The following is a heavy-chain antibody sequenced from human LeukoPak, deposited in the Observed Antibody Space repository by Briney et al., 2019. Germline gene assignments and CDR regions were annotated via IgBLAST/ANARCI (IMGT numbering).Heavy chain of an antibody. D-gene: IGHD2-2*01. CDR2: IIPIFGTA. V-gene: IGHV1-69*13. CDR3: AREGYCSSTSCLNWFDP. CDR1: GGTFSSHA. Sequence: SVKVSCKASGGTFSSHAISWVRQAPGQGLEWMGGIIPIFGTANYAQKFQGRVTITADESTSTAYMELSSLRSEDTAVYYCAREGYCSSTSCLNWFDPWGQGTLVTVSS. J-gene: IGHJ5*02.